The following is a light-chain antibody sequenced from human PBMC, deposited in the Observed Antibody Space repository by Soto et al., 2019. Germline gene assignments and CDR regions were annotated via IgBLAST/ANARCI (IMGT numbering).Light chain of an antibody. V-gene: IGKV3-20*01. CDR2: GAS. Sequence: THSPSTLALSPGQRATLSRRARQNVTTFYIAWYQRRPAQAPGLVLYGASSSATSIPDRISRRGSGRDFTITINRVEPEDFRMYYGQQYGSSTGLPFGGGTKVYI. CDR3: QQYGSSTGLP. CDR1: QNVTTFY. J-gene: IGKJ4*01.